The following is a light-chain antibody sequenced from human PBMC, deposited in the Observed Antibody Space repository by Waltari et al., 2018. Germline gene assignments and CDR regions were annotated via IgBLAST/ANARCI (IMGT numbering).Light chain of an antibody. J-gene: IGKJ4*01. V-gene: IGKV3-11*01. CDR1: QSVGNS. CDR3: LQRSNWPPT. Sequence: ELILTQSPATLSLSPGARATLSCRASQSVGNSLSWYQQKPGQAPRLLIYNASTRPTGIPARFGGSGSGTDFTLTIGSLEPEDFAVYFCLQRSNWPPTFGGGTTVEIK. CDR2: NAS.